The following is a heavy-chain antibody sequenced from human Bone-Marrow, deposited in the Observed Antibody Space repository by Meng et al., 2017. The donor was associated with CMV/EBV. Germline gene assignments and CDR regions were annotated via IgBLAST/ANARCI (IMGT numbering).Heavy chain of an antibody. CDR1: GYTFTGYY. D-gene: IGHD3-22*01. J-gene: IGHJ3*02. V-gene: IGHV1-2*02. Sequence: ASVKVSCKASGYTFTGYYMHWVRQAPGQGLEWMGWINPNSGGTNYAQKFQGRVTMTRDTSISTAYMELSRLRSEDTAVYYCASTAPGYYDSSFDIWGQGTMVTVSS. CDR3: ASTAPGYYDSSFDI. CDR2: INPNSGGT.